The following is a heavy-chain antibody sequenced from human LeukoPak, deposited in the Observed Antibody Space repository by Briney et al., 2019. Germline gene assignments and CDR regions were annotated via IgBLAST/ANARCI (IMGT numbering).Heavy chain of an antibody. CDR1: GFTFRDYW. V-gene: IGHV3-74*01. CDR3: AKDPPTPPDY. Sequence: PGGSLRLSCAASGFTFRDYWMHWIRQAPGKGLVWVSRIKGDGSHTIYADSVKGRFTISRDNAKNTLYLQMNSLRAEDTAVYYCAKDPPTPPDYWGQGTLVTVSS. CDR2: IKGDGSHT. J-gene: IGHJ4*02. D-gene: IGHD4-17*01.